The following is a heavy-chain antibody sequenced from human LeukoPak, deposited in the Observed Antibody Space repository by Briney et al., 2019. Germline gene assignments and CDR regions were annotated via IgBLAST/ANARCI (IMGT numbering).Heavy chain of an antibody. CDR1: GGSFSGYY. J-gene: IGHJ4*02. CDR3: ARGRAYDY. Sequence: SETLSLTCAVYGGSFSGYYWSWIRQPPGKGLEWIGEINHSGSTNYNPSLKSRVTISVDTSKNQFSLKLSSVTAADTAVYYCARGRAYDYWGQGPLVTVSS. D-gene: IGHD1-26*01. V-gene: IGHV4-34*01. CDR2: INHSGST.